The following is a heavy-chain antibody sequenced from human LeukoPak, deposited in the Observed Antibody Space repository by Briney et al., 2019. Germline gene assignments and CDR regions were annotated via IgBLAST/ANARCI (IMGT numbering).Heavy chain of an antibody. V-gene: IGHV1-18*01. CDR2: ISGYNGNR. J-gene: IGHJ4*02. CDR3: AREVPFGSGSPSFDY. Sequence: ASVKVFCKAAGYTFTSYGISWVRQAPGQGLEGKGWISGYNGNRNYAQKVQGRVTMTRDTSTSTAYMELRSLRSDDTAVYYCAREVPFGSGSPSFDYWGQGTLVTVSS. D-gene: IGHD3-10*01. CDR1: GYTFTSYG.